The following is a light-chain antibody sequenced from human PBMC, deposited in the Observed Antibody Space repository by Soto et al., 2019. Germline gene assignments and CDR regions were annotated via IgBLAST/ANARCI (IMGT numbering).Light chain of an antibody. CDR2: GNS. Sequence: VYRARGQRFPITKNGSSSNIGAGYDVHWYQQLPGTAPKLLIYGNSNRPSGVPDRFSGSKSGTSASLAITGLQAEYEADNYCQSYDSSLRGSRVFGTGTKVTVL. V-gene: IGLV1-40*01. CDR1: SSNIGAGYD. J-gene: IGLJ1*01. CDR3: QSYDSSLRGSRV.